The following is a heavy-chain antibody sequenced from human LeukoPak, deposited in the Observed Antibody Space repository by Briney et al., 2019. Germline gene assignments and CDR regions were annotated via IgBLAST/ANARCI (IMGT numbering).Heavy chain of an antibody. CDR1: GYTFTSYG. V-gene: IGHV1-46*01. CDR3: ARGTATNEFDY. J-gene: IGHJ4*02. Sequence: GASVKVSCKASGYTFTSYGISWVRQAPGQGLEWMGVIDPSAGSTTYAQKFQGRVTMTRDTATSTVYMELSSLRVEDTAVYYCARGTATNEFDYWGQGTLVTVSS. D-gene: IGHD1-1*01. CDR2: IDPSAGST.